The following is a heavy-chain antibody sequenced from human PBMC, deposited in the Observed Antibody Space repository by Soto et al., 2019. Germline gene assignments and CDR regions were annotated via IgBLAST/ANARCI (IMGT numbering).Heavy chain of an antibody. Sequence: SETLSLTCTVSGGSISSYYWSWIRQPPWKGLEWIGYIYYSGSTNYNPSLKSRVTISVDTSKNQFSLKLSSVTAADTAVYYCARERYYDSSGYFRNWFDPWGQGTLVTVSS. CDR2: IYYSGST. J-gene: IGHJ5*02. CDR1: GGSISSYY. V-gene: IGHV4-59*01. CDR3: ARERYYDSSGYFRNWFDP. D-gene: IGHD3-22*01.